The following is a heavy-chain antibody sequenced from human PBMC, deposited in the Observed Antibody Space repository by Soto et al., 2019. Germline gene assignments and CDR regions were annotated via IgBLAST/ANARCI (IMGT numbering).Heavy chain of an antibody. Sequence: GGSLRLSCTASGFTFGDYAMSWVRQAPGKGLEWVGFIRSKAYGGTTEYAASVKGRFTISRDDSRSIAYLQMNSLKTEDTAVYYCTRVLYDGMDVWGQGTTVTVSS. CDR3: TRVLYDGMDV. V-gene: IGHV3-49*04. J-gene: IGHJ6*02. CDR2: IRSKAYGGTT. CDR1: GFTFGDYA.